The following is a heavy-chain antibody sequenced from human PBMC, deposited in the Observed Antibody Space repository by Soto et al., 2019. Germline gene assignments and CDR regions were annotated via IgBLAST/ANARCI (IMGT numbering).Heavy chain of an antibody. D-gene: IGHD5-12*01. V-gene: IGHV1-69*01. Sequence: QVQLVQSGAEVKKPGSSVKVSCKASGGTFSSYAISWVRQAPGQGLEWMGGIIPIFGTANYAQKFQGRVTITADESTSTAYMELSSLRSEDTAVYYCARVSMVATPGYYYYGMDVWGQGTTVTVSS. J-gene: IGHJ6*02. CDR3: ARVSMVATPGYYYYGMDV. CDR1: GGTFSSYA. CDR2: IIPIFGTA.